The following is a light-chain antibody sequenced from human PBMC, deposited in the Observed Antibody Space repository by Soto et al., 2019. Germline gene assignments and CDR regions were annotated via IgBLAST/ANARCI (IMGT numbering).Light chain of an antibody. Sequence: EIVMTQSPATLSVSPGERATLSCRASQGVITNLAWYQQKPGLAPRLLIYGPSIRATGIPARFSGSGSGTEFTLTINSLQSEDFALYYCQEYHKWPPGFTFGPGIRVDNK. V-gene: IGKV3-15*01. CDR2: GPS. CDR1: QGVITN. CDR3: QEYHKWPPGFT. J-gene: IGKJ3*01.